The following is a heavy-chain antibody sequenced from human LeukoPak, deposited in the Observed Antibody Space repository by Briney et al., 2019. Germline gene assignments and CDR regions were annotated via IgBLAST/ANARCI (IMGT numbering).Heavy chain of an antibody. CDR1: GFTFSRYA. CDR2: ISYEGSNK. CDR3: ARGYYDFWSGYYRTYFDY. D-gene: IGHD3-3*01. J-gene: IGHJ4*02. V-gene: IGHV3-30-3*01. Sequence: PGGSLRLSCAASGFTFSRYAMHWVRQAPGKGGEWEAVISYEGSNKYYADSVKGRFTISRDNSKNTLYLQMNSLRAEDTAVYYCARGYYDFWSGYYRTYFDYWGQGTLVTVSS.